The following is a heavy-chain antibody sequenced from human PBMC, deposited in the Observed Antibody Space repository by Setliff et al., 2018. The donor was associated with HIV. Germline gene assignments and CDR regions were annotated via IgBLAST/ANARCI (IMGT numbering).Heavy chain of an antibody. Sequence: SETLSLTCTVSGGSISSYYWNWIRQPPGKGLEWIGYIYYSGSTFYNPSLKSRVTISVDTSKKQFSLKLSSVTAADTAVYYCAREGYGDKRERYFYYMDVWGKGTTVTVSS. CDR1: GGSISSYY. CDR2: IYYSGST. CDR3: AREGYGDKRERYFYYMDV. V-gene: IGHV4-59*12. D-gene: IGHD4-17*01. J-gene: IGHJ6*03.